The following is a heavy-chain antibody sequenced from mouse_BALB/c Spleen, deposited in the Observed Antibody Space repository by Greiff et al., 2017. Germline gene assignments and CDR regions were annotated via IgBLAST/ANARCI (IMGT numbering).Heavy chain of an antibody. D-gene: IGHD2-4*01. CDR1: GYTFTSYY. CDR3: ASTMITAFAY. J-gene: IGHJ3*01. Sequence: QVHVKQSGAELVKPGASVKLSCKASGYTFTSYYMYWVKQRPGQGLEWIGEINPSNGGTNFNEKFKSKATLTVDKSSSTAYMQLSSLTSEDSAVYYCASTMITAFAYWGQGTLVTVSA. CDR2: INPSNGGT. V-gene: IGHV1S81*02.